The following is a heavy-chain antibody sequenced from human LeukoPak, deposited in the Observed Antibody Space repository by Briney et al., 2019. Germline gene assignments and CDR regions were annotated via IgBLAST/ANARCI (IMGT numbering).Heavy chain of an antibody. CDR3: ARGRYCSSTSCYMGQYYYMDV. J-gene: IGHJ6*03. D-gene: IGHD2-2*02. V-gene: IGHV4-34*01. CDR2: INHSGST. Sequence: SETLSLTCAVYGGSFSGYYWSWIRQPPGKGLEWIGEINHSGSTNYNPSLKSRVTISVDTSKNQFPLKLSSVTAADTAVYYCARGRYCSSTSCYMGQYYYMDVWGKGTTVTVSS. CDR1: GGSFSGYY.